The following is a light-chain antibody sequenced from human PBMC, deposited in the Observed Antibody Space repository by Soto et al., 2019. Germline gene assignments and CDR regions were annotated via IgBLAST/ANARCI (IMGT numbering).Light chain of an antibody. Sequence: EIVRTQSPATLSVSPGERATLSCRASQSVSSNLAWYQQKPGQAPRLLIYGASTRATGIPARFSGSGCGTEFTLTISSLQSEDFAVYYCQQYNNWPLTWTFGQGTKVDIK. J-gene: IGKJ1*01. V-gene: IGKV3-15*01. CDR2: GAS. CDR3: QQYNNWPLTWT. CDR1: QSVSSN.